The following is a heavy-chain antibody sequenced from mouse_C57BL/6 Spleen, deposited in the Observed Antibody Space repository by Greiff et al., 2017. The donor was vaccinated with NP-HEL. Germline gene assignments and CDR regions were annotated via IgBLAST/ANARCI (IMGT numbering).Heavy chain of an antibody. D-gene: IGHD1-1*01. J-gene: IGHJ2*01. CDR3: ARDRDYGSSYGVDY. V-gene: IGHV5-4*01. Sequence: EVKLMESGGGLVKPGGSLKLSCAASGFTFSSYAMSWVRQTPEKRLEWVATISDGGSYTYYPDNVKGRFTISRDNAKNNLYLQMSHLKSEDTAMYYCARDRDYGSSYGVDYWGQGTTLTVSS. CDR2: ISDGGSYT. CDR1: GFTFSSYA.